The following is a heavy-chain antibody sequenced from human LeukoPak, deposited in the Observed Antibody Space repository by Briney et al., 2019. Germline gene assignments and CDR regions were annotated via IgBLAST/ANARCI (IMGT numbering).Heavy chain of an antibody. V-gene: IGHV4-59*01. Sequence: SETLSLTCTVSGGSIDSNSWTWIRQPPGKGLEWIGYIYYSGRTDYNPSLKSRVTISVDTSKHQFSMKLKSVTAADTAVYFCARGRWLPNAFDIWGQGTMVTVFS. CDR1: GGSIDSNS. D-gene: IGHD5-24*01. J-gene: IGHJ3*02. CDR3: ARGRWLPNAFDI. CDR2: IYYSGRT.